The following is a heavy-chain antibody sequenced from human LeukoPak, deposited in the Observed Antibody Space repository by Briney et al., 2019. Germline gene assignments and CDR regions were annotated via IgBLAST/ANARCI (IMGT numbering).Heavy chain of an antibody. J-gene: IGHJ3*02. V-gene: IGHV4-34*01. CDR2: INHSGST. CDR1: GGSFSGYY. Sequence: SETLSLTCAVYGGSFSGYYWSWLRQPPGKGLEWIGEINHSGSTNYNPSLKSRVTISVDTSKNQFSLKLSSVTAADTAVYYCARGQRLRYFDWLPHDAFDIWGQGTMVTVSS. CDR3: ARGQRLRYFDWLPHDAFDI. D-gene: IGHD3-9*01.